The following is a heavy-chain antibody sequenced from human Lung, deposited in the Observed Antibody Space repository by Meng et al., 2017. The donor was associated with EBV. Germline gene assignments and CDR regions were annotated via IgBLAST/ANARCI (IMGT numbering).Heavy chain of an antibody. J-gene: IGHJ5*02. Sequence: GQLVEAGGGLVEPGRSLRLSCAASGSIFSVYGFHWVRQAPGKGPEWVAIIPSDASHNKYYADSVKGRFTISRDNSKNTLYLQMNSLKIEDTAVYYCAKDLSGRFDPWGQGTLVTVSS. V-gene: IGHV3-30*18. D-gene: IGHD1-14*01. CDR1: GSIFSVYG. CDR2: IPSDASHNK. CDR3: AKDLSGRFDP.